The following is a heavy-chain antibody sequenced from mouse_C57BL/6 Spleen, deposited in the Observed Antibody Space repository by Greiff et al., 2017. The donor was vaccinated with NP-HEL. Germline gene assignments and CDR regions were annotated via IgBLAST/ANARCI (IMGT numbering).Heavy chain of an antibody. J-gene: IGHJ3*01. D-gene: IGHD1-1*01. Sequence: VQLQQSGPELVKPGASVKISCKASGYTFTDYYMNWVKQSHGKSLEWIGDINPNNGGTSYNQKFKGKATLTVDKSSSTAYMELRSLTSEDSAVYYCARGLHYYGSSYVGAYWGQGTLVTVSA. CDR2: INPNNGGT. CDR1: GYTFTDYY. V-gene: IGHV1-26*01. CDR3: ARGLHYYGSSYVGAY.